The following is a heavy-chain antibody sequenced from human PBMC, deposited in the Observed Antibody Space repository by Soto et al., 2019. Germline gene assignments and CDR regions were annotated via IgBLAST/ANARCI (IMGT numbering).Heavy chain of an antibody. CDR1: RFTFSSYT. J-gene: IGHJ3*01. V-gene: IGHV3-23*01. Sequence: GALLVSCVASRFTFSSYTLSWVRQAPGKGLEWVSAISVSGAGTYYADSVKGRFTISRDSSKNTLYLQMNSLRAEDTAVYYCAKLRNQLVYKGTFDSWGQGTMVTVPS. CDR2: ISVSGAGT. CDR3: AKLRNQLVYKGTFDS. D-gene: IGHD2-2*02.